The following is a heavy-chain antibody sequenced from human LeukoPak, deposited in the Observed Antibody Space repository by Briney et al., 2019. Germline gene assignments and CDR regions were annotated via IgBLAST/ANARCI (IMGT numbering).Heavy chain of an antibody. J-gene: IGHJ6*03. CDR2: IYYSGST. CDR3: ARDAYYDFWSAISTGHYYYYYMDV. Sequence: PSETLSLTCTVSGGSISSYYWSWLRQPPGKGLEWIGYIYYSGSTNYNPSLKSRVTISVDTSKNQFSLKLSSVTAADTAVYYCARDAYYDFWSAISTGHYYYYYMDVWGKGTTVTVSS. V-gene: IGHV4-59*01. CDR1: GGSISSYY. D-gene: IGHD3-3*01.